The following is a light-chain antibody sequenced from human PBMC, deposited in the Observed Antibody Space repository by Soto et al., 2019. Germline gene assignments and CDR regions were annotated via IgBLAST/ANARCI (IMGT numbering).Light chain of an antibody. J-gene: IGLJ3*02. CDR2: EVS. V-gene: IGLV2-8*01. Sequence: QSALTQPPSASGSPGQSVAISCTGISRDADGYNYVSWYQQHPGRAPKLIIYEVSKRPSGVPDRFSGSQSGNTASLTVSGLQAEDEADYYCASDVGSNDWVFGGGTKLTVL. CDR1: SRDADGYNY. CDR3: ASDVGSNDWV.